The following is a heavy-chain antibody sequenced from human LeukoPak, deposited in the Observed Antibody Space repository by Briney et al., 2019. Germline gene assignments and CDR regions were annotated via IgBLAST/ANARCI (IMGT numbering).Heavy chain of an antibody. J-gene: IGHJ4*02. Sequence: GGSLRLSCAASGFTFSSYALRWVRQAPGRGLEWVSAISGSGGSTYYADSVKGRFTISRDNSKNTLYLQMNSLRAEDTAVYYCAKTYDSSGYIPCDYWGEGTLVSVSS. CDR3: AKTYDSSGYIPCDY. CDR2: ISGSGGST. V-gene: IGHV3-23*01. CDR1: GFTFSSYA. D-gene: IGHD3-22*01.